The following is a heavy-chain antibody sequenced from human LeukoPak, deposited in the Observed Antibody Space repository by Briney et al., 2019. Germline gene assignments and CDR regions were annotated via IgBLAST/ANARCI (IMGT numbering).Heavy chain of an antibody. Sequence: GASVKVSCETSGSTFSYYGFMWVRQAPGQGLEWMGWISAYNGNTNYAQKLQGRVTMTTDTSTSTAYMELRSLRSDDTAVYYCARDRGTMIVVTDRWFDPWGQGTLVTVSS. J-gene: IGHJ5*02. CDR2: ISAYNGNT. CDR1: GSTFSYYG. V-gene: IGHV1-18*01. D-gene: IGHD3-22*01. CDR3: ARDRGTMIVVTDRWFDP.